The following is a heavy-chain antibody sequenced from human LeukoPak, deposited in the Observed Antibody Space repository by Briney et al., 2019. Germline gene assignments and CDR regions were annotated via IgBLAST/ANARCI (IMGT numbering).Heavy chain of an antibody. CDR1: GGSISSYY. Sequence: SETLSLTCTVSGGSISSYYWSWIRQPPGRGLEWIGYIYYSGSTDYNPSLKSRVTISVDTSKNQFSLKLSSVTAADTAVYYCARRQSNWFDPWGQGTLVTVSS. V-gene: IGHV4-59*08. CDR2: IYYSGST. J-gene: IGHJ5*02. CDR3: ARRQSNWFDP.